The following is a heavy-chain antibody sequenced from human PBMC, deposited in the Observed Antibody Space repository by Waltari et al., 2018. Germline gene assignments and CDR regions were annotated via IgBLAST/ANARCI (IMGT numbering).Heavy chain of an antibody. D-gene: IGHD1-7*01. V-gene: IGHV1-69-2*01. CDR3: ARTTTIKSLDY. CDR1: GYTFTDSY. Sequence: EVQLVQSGAEVKKPGATVKISCQASGYTFTDSYMPWVQQAPGKGLEWVGRIDPQDGETKYADKFQGRATITADTSIDTVYMELSRLRPEDTAVFYCARTTTIKSLDYWGQGTLVTVSS. J-gene: IGHJ4*02. CDR2: IDPQDGET.